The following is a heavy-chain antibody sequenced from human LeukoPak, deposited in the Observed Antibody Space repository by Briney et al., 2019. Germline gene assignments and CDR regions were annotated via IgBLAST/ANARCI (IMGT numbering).Heavy chain of an antibody. CDR1: GGSISSGSYY. D-gene: IGHD5-18*01. J-gene: IGHJ4*02. CDR3: ARGGGYSYS. Sequence: SSETLSLTCTVSGGSISSGSYYWSWIRQPAGKGLEWIGRIYTSGSTNYNPSLKSRVTISVDTSKNQFSLKLSSVTAADTAVYYCARGGGYSYSWGQGTLVTVSS. CDR2: IYTSGST. V-gene: IGHV4-61*02.